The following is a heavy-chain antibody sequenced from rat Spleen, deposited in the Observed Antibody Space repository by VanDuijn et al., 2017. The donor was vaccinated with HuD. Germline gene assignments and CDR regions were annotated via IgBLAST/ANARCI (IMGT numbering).Heavy chain of an antibody. CDR3: ARHNSGYGVMDA. J-gene: IGHJ2*01. Sequence: EVQLVESGGGLVQPGSPLKLSCAASGFTFSNNWLNWIRQAPGKGLEWVATISYDGSSTYYRDSVKGRFTISRDNAKSTLYLQMDSLRSEDTATYYCARHNSGYGVMDAWGQGVMVTVSS. D-gene: IGHD4-3*01. V-gene: IGHV5-29*01. CDR1: GFTFSNNW. CDR2: ISYDGSST.